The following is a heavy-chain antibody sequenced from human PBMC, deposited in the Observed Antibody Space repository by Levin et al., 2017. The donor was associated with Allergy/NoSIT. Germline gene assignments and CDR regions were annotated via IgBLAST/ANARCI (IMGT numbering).Heavy chain of an antibody. CDR1: GFTFGDYA. Sequence: GGSLRLSCTASGFTFGDYAMSWFRQAPGKGLEWVGFIRSKAYGGTTEYAASVKGRFTISRDDSKSIAYLQMNSLKTEDTAVYYCTRPDYDILTGALDAFDSWGQGTMVTVSS. CDR2: IRSKAYGGTT. D-gene: IGHD3-9*01. CDR3: TRPDYDILTGALDAFDS. V-gene: IGHV3-49*03. J-gene: IGHJ3*02.